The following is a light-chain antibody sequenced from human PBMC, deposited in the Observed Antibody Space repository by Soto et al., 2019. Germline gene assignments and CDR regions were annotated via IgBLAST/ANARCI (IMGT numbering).Light chain of an antibody. CDR3: QQYYNWRT. J-gene: IGKJ1*01. CDR2: GAS. V-gene: IGKV3-15*01. CDR1: QSVSSN. Sequence: DIVMTQSPGTLSVSPGERATLSCRASQSVSSNLAWYQQRPGQAPRLLIYGASTRATGIPARFSGSGSGTDFTLTITSLESEDFAIYYCQQYYNWRTFGQGKKVDIK.